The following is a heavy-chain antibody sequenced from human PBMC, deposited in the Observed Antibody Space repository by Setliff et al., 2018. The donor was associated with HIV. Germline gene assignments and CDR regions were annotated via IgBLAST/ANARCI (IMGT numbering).Heavy chain of an antibody. CDR3: ARDSRWTTGDYYYYNYMDV. D-gene: IGHD1-1*01. CDR1: GFIFTDYQ. J-gene: IGHJ6*03. CDR2: FNPNSRVT. V-gene: IGHV1-2*06. Sequence: ASVKVSCKASGFIFTDYQIHWVRQAPGQGLEWMGRFNPNSRVTNSPQKFQGRVTMTRDTSISTAYMELSRLTSDDTAVYFCARDSRWTTGDYYYYNYMDVWGKGTAVTVSS.